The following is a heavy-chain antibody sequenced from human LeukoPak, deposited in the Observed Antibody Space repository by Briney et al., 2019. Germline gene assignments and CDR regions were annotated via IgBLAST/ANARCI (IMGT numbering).Heavy chain of an antibody. D-gene: IGHD4-17*01. CDR3: ARLREDTFDI. CDR2: IHYGGRT. J-gene: IGHJ3*02. Sequence: PSETLSLTCTVSGGSTSSSSYYWGWIRQPPGKGLEWIGSIHYGGRTYNNPSLKSRVTISVDTSKNQISLKLSSVTAADTAVYYCARLREDTFDIWGQGTMVTVSS. CDR1: GGSTSSSSYY. V-gene: IGHV4-39*01.